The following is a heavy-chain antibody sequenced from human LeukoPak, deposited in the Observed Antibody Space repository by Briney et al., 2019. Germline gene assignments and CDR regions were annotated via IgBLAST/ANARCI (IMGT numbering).Heavy chain of an antibody. CDR1: GYTFSSYG. D-gene: IGHD3-10*01. J-gene: IGHJ6*02. V-gene: IGHV1-18*01. CDR3: ARVDYGSGDGVYYYYYGMDV. Sequence: ASVKVSCKASGYTFSSYGISWVRQAPGQGLEWMGWISAYTGNTNYAQKFQGRVTMTTDTSTSTAYMELRSLRSDDTAVYYCARVDYGSGDGVYYYYYGMDVWGQGTTVIVSS. CDR2: ISAYTGNT.